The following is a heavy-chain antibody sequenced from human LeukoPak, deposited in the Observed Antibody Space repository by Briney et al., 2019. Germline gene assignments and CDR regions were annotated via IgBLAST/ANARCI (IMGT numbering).Heavy chain of an antibody. V-gene: IGHV1-46*01. CDR1: GYTFTSYY. CDR2: INPSGGST. J-gene: IGHJ4*02. D-gene: IGHD6-13*01. CDR3: AIRGEGSSWSGYGDY. Sequence: ASVKVSCKASGYTFTSYYMHWVRQAPGQGLEWMGIINPSGGSTSYAQKFQGRVTMTRDTSTSTVYMELSSLRSDDTAVYYCAIRGEGSSWSGYGDYWGQGTLVTVSS.